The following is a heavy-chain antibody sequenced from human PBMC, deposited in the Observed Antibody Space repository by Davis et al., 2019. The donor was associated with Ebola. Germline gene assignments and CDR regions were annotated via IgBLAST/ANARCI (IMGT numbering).Heavy chain of an antibody. J-gene: IGHJ6*02. V-gene: IGHV1-18*01. D-gene: IGHD3-3*01. CDR3: ARLRFLEWLFSSMDV. CDR2: ISAYNGNT. Sequence: ASVMVSCKASGYTFTSYGISWVRQAPGQGLEWMGWISAYNGNTNYAQKLQGRVTMTTDSSTSTAYMELRRLRSDDTAVYYCARLRFLEWLFSSMDVWGQVTTVTVSS. CDR1: GYTFTSYG.